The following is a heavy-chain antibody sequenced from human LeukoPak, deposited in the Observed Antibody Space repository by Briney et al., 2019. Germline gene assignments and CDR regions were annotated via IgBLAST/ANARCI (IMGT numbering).Heavy chain of an antibody. J-gene: IGHJ3*02. CDR3: ARELREHGVFDI. Sequence: PGGSLRLSCAASGFTFSSYAMSWVRQAPGKGLEWVSEIYSDGGTYYAASVKGRFSISRDNSKNTVYLQMNSLRAEDTAVYYCARELREHGVFDIWGQGTMVTVSS. D-gene: IGHD1-26*01. CDR1: GFTFSSYA. V-gene: IGHV3-53*01. CDR2: IYSDGGT.